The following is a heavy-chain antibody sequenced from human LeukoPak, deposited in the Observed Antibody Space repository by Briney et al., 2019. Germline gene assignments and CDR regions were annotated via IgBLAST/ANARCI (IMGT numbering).Heavy chain of an antibody. D-gene: IGHD2-2*01. CDR2: IYSGGST. V-gene: IGHV3-53*01. CDR3: ARSRRYCSSTSCYVPRGGWFDP. Sequence: GGSLRLSCAASGFTVSSNYMSWVRQAPGKGLEWVSVIYSGGSTYYADSVKGRFTISRDNSKNTLYLQMNSLRAEDTAVYYCARSRRYCSSTSCYVPRGGWFDPWGQGTLVTVSS. J-gene: IGHJ5*02. CDR1: GFTVSSNY.